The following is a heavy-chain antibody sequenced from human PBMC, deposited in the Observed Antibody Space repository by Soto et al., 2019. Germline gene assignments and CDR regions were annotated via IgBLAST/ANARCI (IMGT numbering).Heavy chain of an antibody. CDR1: GYTFTGYY. Sequence: QVQLVQSGAEVKKPGASVKVSCKASGYTFTGYYMHWVRQAPGQGLEWMGWINPNSGGTNYAQKFQGRVTMTRDTSISTAYMELSRLRSDDTAVYYCAREGASRGGYYYYGMDVWGQGTTVTVSS. J-gene: IGHJ6*02. CDR3: AREGASRGGYYYYGMDV. V-gene: IGHV1-2*02. CDR2: INPNSGGT. D-gene: IGHD3-16*01.